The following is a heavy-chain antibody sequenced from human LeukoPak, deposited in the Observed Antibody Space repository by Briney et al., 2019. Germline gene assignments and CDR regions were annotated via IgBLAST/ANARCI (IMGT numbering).Heavy chain of an antibody. CDR2: SDPEDGER. CDR1: GKTLSDLS. V-gene: IGHV1-24*01. Sequence: ASVKVSCKVSGKTLSDLSIHWLRQPPGKGLEWLGGSDPEDGERIYAQMLQGRVTMTEDTSIDTAYMELSSLRSEDTAVYYCVTGFTTMAVDYFDYWGRGTLVTVSP. D-gene: IGHD5-18*01. J-gene: IGHJ4*02. CDR3: VTGFTTMAVDYFDY.